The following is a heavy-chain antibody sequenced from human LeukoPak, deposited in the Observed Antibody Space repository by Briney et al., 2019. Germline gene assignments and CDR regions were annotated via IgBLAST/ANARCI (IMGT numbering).Heavy chain of an antibody. CDR1: GYTFTSYF. V-gene: IGHV1-46*01. D-gene: IGHD6-13*01. Sequence: ASVTVSCKASGYTFTSYFMHWVRQAPGQGLEWMGIINPSGGSTSYAQKFQGRVTMTRDTSTSTVYMELSSLRSEDTAVYYCARRGSSSWYYYGMDVWGQGTTVTVSS. J-gene: IGHJ6*02. CDR3: ARRGSSSWYYYGMDV. CDR2: INPSGGST.